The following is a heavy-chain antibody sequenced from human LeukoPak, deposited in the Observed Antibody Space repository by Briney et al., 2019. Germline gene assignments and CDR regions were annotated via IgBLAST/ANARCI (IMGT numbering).Heavy chain of an antibody. D-gene: IGHD3-3*01. J-gene: IGHJ4*02. CDR1: GFTVSSNY. Sequence: GGSLRLSCAASGFTVSSNYMSWVRQAPGKGLEWVSVIYSGSSTYYADSVKGRFTISRDNSKNTLYLQMNSLRAEDTAVYYCARADDFWSGYYFDYWGQGTLVTVSS. CDR2: IYSGSST. CDR3: ARADDFWSGYYFDY. V-gene: IGHV3-66*01.